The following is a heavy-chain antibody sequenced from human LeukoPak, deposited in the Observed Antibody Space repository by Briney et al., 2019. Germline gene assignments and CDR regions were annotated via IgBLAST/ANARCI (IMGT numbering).Heavy chain of an antibody. CDR2: VSYSGST. CDR1: GGSISSFY. CDR3: ARHCCTGPSKRVFDF. J-gene: IGHJ3*01. D-gene: IGHD2-8*02. V-gene: IGHV4-59*01. Sequence: SETLSLTCTVSGGSISSFYWSWIRQPPGKGLEWIGYVSYSGSTNYNPSLRSRLTISVDTSKNQFSLKLSSVTAADTAVYHCARHCCTGPSKRVFDFWGQGTMVTVSS.